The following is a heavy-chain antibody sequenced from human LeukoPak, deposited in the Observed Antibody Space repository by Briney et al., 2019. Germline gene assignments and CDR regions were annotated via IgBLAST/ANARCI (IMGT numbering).Heavy chain of an antibody. D-gene: IGHD6-19*01. CDR2: TSAYNGNT. CDR1: GYTFTSYA. CDR3: ARDIGVAGTEDHYYYYGMDV. Sequence: GASVKVSCKASGYTFTSYAISWVRQAPGQGLEWMGRTSAYNGNTNYAQNLQGRVTMTTDTSTSTAYMELRSLRSDDTAMYYCARDIGVAGTEDHYYYYGMDVWGQGTTVTVS. V-gene: IGHV1-18*01. J-gene: IGHJ6*02.